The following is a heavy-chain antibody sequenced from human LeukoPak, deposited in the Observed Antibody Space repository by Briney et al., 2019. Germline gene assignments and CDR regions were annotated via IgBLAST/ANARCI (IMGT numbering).Heavy chain of an antibody. CDR2: INPSDAST. J-gene: IGHJ4*02. V-gene: IGHV1-46*01. Sequence: ASVKVSCKASGYTFTSYSMNWVRQAPGQGPEWMGIINPSDASTTYAQKFQGRVTMTRDTSISTAYMELSRLRSDDTAVYYCARERSGSYYSPGFDYWGQGTLVTVSS. D-gene: IGHD1-26*01. CDR3: ARERSGSYYSPGFDY. CDR1: GYTFTSYS.